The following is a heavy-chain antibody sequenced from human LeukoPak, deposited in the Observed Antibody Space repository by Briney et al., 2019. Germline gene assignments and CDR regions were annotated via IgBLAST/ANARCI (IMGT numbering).Heavy chain of an antibody. V-gene: IGHV4-39*07. Sequence: SETLSLTCTVSGGSISSSSYYWGWIRQPPGKGLEWIGSIYYSGSTYYNPSLKSRVTMSVDTSKNQFSLKLSSVTAADTAVYYCAAGGNSPLFDYWGQGTLVTVSS. CDR3: AAGGNSPLFDY. CDR1: GGSISSSSYY. D-gene: IGHD4-23*01. J-gene: IGHJ4*02. CDR2: IYYSGST.